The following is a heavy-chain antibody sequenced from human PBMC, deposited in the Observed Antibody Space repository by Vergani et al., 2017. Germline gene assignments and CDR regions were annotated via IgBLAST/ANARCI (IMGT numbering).Heavy chain of an antibody. Sequence: QVQLVQSGAEVKKPGASVKVSCKASGYTFTSYAMHWVRQAPGQRLEWMGWINAGNGNTKYSQKFQGRVTITRDTSASTAYMELSSLRSEDTAVYYCAREGESFPGPGIAVAGCDYWGQGTLVTVSS. V-gene: IGHV1-3*01. CDR3: AREGESFPGPGIAVAGCDY. CDR2: INAGNGNT. D-gene: IGHD6-19*01. J-gene: IGHJ4*02. CDR1: GYTFTSYA.